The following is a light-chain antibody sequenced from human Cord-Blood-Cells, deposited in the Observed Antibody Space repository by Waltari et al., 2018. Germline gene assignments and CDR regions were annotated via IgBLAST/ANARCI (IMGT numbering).Light chain of an antibody. J-gene: IGKJ1*01. CDR3: QQYTNWPPWT. CDR2: GAS. Sequence: EIVMTQSPATLSVSPGERATLSCRASQSVSSNLAWYQQKPGQAPRLLIYGASTRATGIPARLSGSGSGTEFTLTISSLQSEDFAVYYCQQYTNWPPWTFGQGTKVEIK. V-gene: IGKV3-15*01. CDR1: QSVSSN.